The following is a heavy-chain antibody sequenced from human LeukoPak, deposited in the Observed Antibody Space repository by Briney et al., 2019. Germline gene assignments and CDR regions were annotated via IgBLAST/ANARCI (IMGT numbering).Heavy chain of an antibody. V-gene: IGHV3-73*01. J-gene: IGHJ6*02. CDR1: GFTFSGSA. D-gene: IGHD6-13*01. CDR2: IRSKANSYAT. Sequence: GSLKLSCAASGFTFSGSAMHWVRQASGKGLEWVGRIRSKANSYATAYAASVKGRFTISRDDSKNTAYLQMNSLKTEDTAVYYCTRHSGIAAAGTPVGAYGMDVWGQGTTVTVSS. CDR3: TRHSGIAAAGTPVGAYGMDV.